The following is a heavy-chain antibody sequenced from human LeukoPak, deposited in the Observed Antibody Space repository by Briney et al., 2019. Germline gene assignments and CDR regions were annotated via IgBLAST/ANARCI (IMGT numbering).Heavy chain of an antibody. CDR1: GFTVSRNY. CDR3: ARDTYGSGSYYNAPLDY. CDR2: ISSGGSSI. J-gene: IGHJ4*02. D-gene: IGHD3-10*01. Sequence: GGSLRLSCAASGFTVSRNYMNWVRQAPGKGLEWVSYISSGGSSIYYADSVKGRFTISRDNAKNSLYLQMNSLRAEDTAVYYCARDTYGSGSYYNAPLDYWGQGTLVTVSS. V-gene: IGHV3-48*01.